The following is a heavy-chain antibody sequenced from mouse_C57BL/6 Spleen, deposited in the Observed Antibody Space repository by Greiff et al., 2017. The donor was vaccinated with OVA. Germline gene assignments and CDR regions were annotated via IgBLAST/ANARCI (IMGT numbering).Heavy chain of an antibody. CDR2: IYPSDSET. J-gene: IGHJ4*01. CDR3: ANSSYGSSYAMDY. V-gene: IGHV1-61*01. Sequence: VQLQQPGAELVRPGSSVKLSCKASGYTFTSYWMDWVTQRPGQGLEWIGNIYPSDSETHYNQKFKDKATLTVDKSSSTAYMQLSSLTSEDSAVYYFANSSYGSSYAMDYWGQGTSVTVSS. D-gene: IGHD1-1*01. CDR1: GYTFTSYW.